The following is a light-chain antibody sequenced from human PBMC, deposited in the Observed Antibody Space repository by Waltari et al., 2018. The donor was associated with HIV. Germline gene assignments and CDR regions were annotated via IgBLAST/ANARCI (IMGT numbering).Light chain of an antibody. J-gene: IGKJ2*01. Sequence: IVMTQSPDALAVALGARATITCKSSQSLLYSSNNKNYLAWYQQRPGEPPKLLIYWASTREAGVPDRFTGSGSGTDFTLTISSLKSDDVAVYYCQQYYGDSFTFGQGTKLEIK. CDR1: QSLLYSSNNKNY. CDR2: WAS. CDR3: QQYYGDSFT. V-gene: IGKV4-1*01.